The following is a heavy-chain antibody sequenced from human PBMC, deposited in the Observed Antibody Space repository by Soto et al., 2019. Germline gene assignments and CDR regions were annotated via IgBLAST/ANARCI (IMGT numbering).Heavy chain of an antibody. Sequence: QVQLVQSGAEVKKPGASVKVSCKASGYTFTNFGISWVRQAPGQGLEWMGWISAYNGNTNYAQKFQGRVTMTTDTTTGTGFMEGMGLKFGRKGRLSRARGGTPIDYWGQGTLVTVSS. CDR3: ARGGTPIDY. CDR2: ISAYNGNT. J-gene: IGHJ4*02. CDR1: GYTFTNFG. D-gene: IGHD3-16*01. V-gene: IGHV1-18*01.